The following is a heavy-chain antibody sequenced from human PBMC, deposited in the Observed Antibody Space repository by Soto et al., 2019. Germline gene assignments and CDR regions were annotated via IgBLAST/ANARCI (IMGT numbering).Heavy chain of an antibody. CDR3: AREACSGGSCYSEGNWFDP. Sequence: QLQLQESGPGLVKPSETLSLTCTVSGGSISSSSYYWGWIRQPPGKGLEWIGSIYYSGSTYYNPSLQSRVTISVDTSKNQFSLKLSSVTAADTAVYYCAREACSGGSCYSEGNWFDPWGQGTLVTVSS. CDR2: IYYSGST. D-gene: IGHD2-15*01. CDR1: GGSISSSSYY. V-gene: IGHV4-39*02. J-gene: IGHJ5*02.